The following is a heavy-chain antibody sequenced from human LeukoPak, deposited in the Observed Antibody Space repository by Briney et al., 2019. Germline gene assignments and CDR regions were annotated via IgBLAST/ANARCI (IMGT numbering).Heavy chain of an antibody. D-gene: IGHD2-15*01. CDR3: ARGAWATRLGS. CDR1: GGSFSGYY. V-gene: IGHV4-34*01. Sequence: SETLSLTCAVYGGSFSGYYWSWIRQPPGKGLEWIGEINHSGTTKYNPSLKSRVTISMVPSKQQFSLSLNSVTAADTAVYYCARGAWATRLGSWGLGTPVIVSS. J-gene: IGHJ4*02. CDR2: INHSGTT.